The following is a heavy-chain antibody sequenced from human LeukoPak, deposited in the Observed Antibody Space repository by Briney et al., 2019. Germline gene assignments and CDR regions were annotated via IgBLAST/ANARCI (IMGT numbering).Heavy chain of an antibody. CDR2: IRSKAYGGTT. CDR1: GFTFGDYA. Sequence: GRSLTLSCTASGFTFGDYAMSWVRQAPGKGLEWVGFIRSKAYGGTTEYAASVKGTFVISRDDSKSIAYLQMNSLKTEDTAVYYCARAYDWSGYYQAWWGQGTLVTVPS. D-gene: IGHD3-22*01. CDR3: ARAYDWSGYYQAW. J-gene: IGHJ4*02. V-gene: IGHV3-49*04.